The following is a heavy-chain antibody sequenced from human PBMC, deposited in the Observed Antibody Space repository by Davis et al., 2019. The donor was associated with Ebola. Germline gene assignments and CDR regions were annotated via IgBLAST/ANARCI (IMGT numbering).Heavy chain of an antibody. CDR1: GFTFSSYA. J-gene: IGHJ4*02. D-gene: IGHD2/OR15-2a*01. V-gene: IGHV3-23*01. Sequence: PGGSLRLSFAASGFTFSSYAMSWVRQAPGKGLRWVSAISPSGTFTYYVDSVKGRFTISSDNSKNTLYLQMNSLRAEDTAVYYCAKLADLSIGYWGQGTLVTVSS. CDR2: ISPSGTFT. CDR3: AKLADLSIGY.